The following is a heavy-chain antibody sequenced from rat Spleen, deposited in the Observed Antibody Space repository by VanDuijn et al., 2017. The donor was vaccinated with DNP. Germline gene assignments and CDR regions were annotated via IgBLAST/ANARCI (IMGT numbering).Heavy chain of an antibody. CDR2: ISTGGGST. Sequence: EVQLVESGGDLVQPGRSLKLSCAASGFTFSDYYMAWVRQAPTKGLEWVASISTGGGSTYYRDSVKGRFTISRDNAKSTLYLQMDSLRSEDTATYYCARHYGGYSYYWYFDFWGPGTMVTVSS. CDR3: ARHYGGYSYYWYFDF. V-gene: IGHV5-25*01. D-gene: IGHD1-11*01. J-gene: IGHJ1*01. CDR1: GFTFSDYY.